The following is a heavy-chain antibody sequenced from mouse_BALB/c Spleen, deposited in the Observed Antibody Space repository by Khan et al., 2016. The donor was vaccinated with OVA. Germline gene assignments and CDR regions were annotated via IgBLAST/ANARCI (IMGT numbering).Heavy chain of an antibody. Sequence: VQLQQSGPELMKPGASVKLSCKASGYSFTSYYIHWVKQSPGKSLEWIGYIDPFNGGTTYNQKFKGKATLTVDKSSSTAYMHLNSLTSEDSTVYCWARLGLNNWFAYWGQGTLVTVSA. CDR1: GYSFTSYY. D-gene: IGHD1-3*01. CDR3: ARLGLNNWFAY. J-gene: IGHJ3*01. V-gene: IGHV1S135*01. CDR2: IDPFNGGT.